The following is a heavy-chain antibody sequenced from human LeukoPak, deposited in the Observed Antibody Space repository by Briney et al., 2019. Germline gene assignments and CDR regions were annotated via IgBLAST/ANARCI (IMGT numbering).Heavy chain of an antibody. J-gene: IGHJ5*02. CDR1: GYTFTGYY. Sequence: ASVKVSCKASGYTFTGYYIHWVQQAPGQGLEWMGRINPNTGGTDYAQKFQGRVTMTRDTSITTAYMELSRLTSDDTAIYYCAKVPPSITAAGNWLGPWGQGALVTVSS. D-gene: IGHD6-13*01. V-gene: IGHV1-2*06. CDR2: INPNTGGT. CDR3: AKVPPSITAAGNWLGP.